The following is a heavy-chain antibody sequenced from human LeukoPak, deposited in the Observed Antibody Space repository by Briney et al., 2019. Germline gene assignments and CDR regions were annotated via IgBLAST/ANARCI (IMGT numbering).Heavy chain of an antibody. D-gene: IGHD3-22*01. V-gene: IGHV4-59*08. CDR1: GGPISSYY. J-gene: IGHJ4*02. Sequence: SETLSLPCTAPGGPISSYYWSWIRKPPGKGLEGIGYIYYSGSTNYNPSLKSRVTISVDTSKNQFSLKLSSVTAADTAVYYCARQAPYDSSVNDYWGQGTLVTVSS. CDR3: ARQAPYDSSVNDY. CDR2: IYYSGST.